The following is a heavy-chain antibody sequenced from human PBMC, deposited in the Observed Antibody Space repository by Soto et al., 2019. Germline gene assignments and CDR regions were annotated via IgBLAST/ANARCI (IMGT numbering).Heavy chain of an antibody. CDR3: ARKNWNDGRSDY. V-gene: IGHV3-21*01. D-gene: IGHD1-1*01. Sequence: GGSLRLSCAASGFTFSSYSMNWVRQAPGKGLEWVSSISSSSSYIYYADSVKGRFTISRDNAKNSLYLQMNSLRAEDTAVYYCARKNWNDGRSDYWGQGTRVTVSS. J-gene: IGHJ4*02. CDR2: ISSSSSYI. CDR1: GFTFSSYS.